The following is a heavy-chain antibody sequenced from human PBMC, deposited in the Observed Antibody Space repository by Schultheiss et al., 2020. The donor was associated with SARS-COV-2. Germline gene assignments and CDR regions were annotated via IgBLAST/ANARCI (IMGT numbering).Heavy chain of an antibody. V-gene: IGHV5-51*01. D-gene: IGHD3-10*01. J-gene: IGHJ6*02. Sequence: GESLKISCKGSGYSFTSYWIGWVRQMPGKGLGWMGIIYPGYSDTRYSPSFQGQVTISADKSISTAYLQWSSLKASETAMYYWSRDSLVFHYYGSGGYSQYGMDVWGQGTTVTVSS. CDR2: IYPGYSDT. CDR3: SRDSLVFHYYGSGGYSQYGMDV. CDR1: GYSFTSYW.